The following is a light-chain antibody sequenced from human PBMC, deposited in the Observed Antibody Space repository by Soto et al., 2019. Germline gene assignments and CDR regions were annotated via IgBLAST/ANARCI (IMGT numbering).Light chain of an antibody. CDR1: QTIDNY. Sequence: DIQMTQSPSSLSASVGDRVTITCRASQTIDNYLNWYQQKPGKAPKVLIYGASSLESGVPSRFSGSGSGTDFTLIISSLQPDDFATYYCQQSYSIPSFGGGTKVE. CDR3: QQSYSIPS. V-gene: IGKV1-39*01. CDR2: GAS. J-gene: IGKJ4*01.